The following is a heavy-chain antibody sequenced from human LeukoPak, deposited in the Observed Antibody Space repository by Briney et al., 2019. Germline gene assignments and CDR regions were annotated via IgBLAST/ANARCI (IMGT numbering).Heavy chain of an antibody. CDR3: ARVGIKRNRSLDY. Sequence: SETLSLTCAVYGGSFSGYYWRWIRQPPGKGLEWIGEINHSGSTNYNPSLKSRVTISVDTSKNQFSLKLSSVTAADTAVYYCARVGIKRNRSLDYWGQGTLVTVSS. J-gene: IGHJ4*02. D-gene: IGHD5-18*01. CDR1: GGSFSGYY. CDR2: INHSGST. V-gene: IGHV4-34*01.